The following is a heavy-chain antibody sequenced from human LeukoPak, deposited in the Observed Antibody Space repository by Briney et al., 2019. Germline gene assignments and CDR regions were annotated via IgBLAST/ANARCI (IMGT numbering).Heavy chain of an antibody. CDR1: GYTFSSYA. V-gene: IGHV1-69*04. Sequence: SVKVSCKASGYTFSSYAISWVRQAPGQGLEWMGRIIPILGIANYAQKFQGRVTITADKSTSTAYMELSSLRSEDTAVYYCARAPAVAAAAGYYYYYYGMDVWGQGTTVTVSS. CDR3: ARAPAVAAAAGYYYYYYGMDV. D-gene: IGHD6-13*01. CDR2: IIPILGIA. J-gene: IGHJ6*02.